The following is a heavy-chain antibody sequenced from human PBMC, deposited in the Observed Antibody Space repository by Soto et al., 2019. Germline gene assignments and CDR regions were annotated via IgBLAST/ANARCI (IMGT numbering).Heavy chain of an antibody. CDR3: TRYLGGYCSGGSCLSGAGGNYFDY. D-gene: IGHD2-15*01. CDR2: IRSKAYGGTT. Sequence: GGSLRLSCTASGFTFGDYAMSWFRQAPGKGLEWVGFIRSKAYGGTTEYAASVKGRFTISRDDSKSIAYLQMNSLKTEDTAVYYCTRYLGGYCSGGSCLSGAGGNYFDYWGQGTLVTVSS. CDR1: GFTFGDYA. V-gene: IGHV3-49*03. J-gene: IGHJ4*02.